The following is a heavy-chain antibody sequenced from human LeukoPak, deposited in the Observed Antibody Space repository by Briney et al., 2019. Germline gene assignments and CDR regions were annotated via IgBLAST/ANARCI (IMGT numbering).Heavy chain of an antibody. J-gene: IGHJ4*02. CDR1: NGSMRSYY. CDR2: LFDARKV. V-gene: IGHV4-4*07. Sequence: SETLSLTCTVSNGSMRSYYWTWIRQPAGKGLEWVGRLFDARKVNYNPSLGGRVTMSMDTSKNEFSLRMTSVTAADTAVYYCARGFQGVFDYWGQGALVIVSS. CDR3: ARGFQGVFDY.